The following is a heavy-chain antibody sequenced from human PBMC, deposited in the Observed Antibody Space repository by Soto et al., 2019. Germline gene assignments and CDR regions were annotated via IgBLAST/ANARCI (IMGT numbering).Heavy chain of an antibody. J-gene: IGHJ6*02. CDR1: VFSLSTSVMR. CDR3: ARTLTGGVSRYYYYGMDV. D-gene: IGHD7-27*01. V-gene: IGHV2-70*01. Sequence: PTHSLTVTCTFSVFSLSTSVMRVNWPRQPPGKALEWLALIDWDDDKYYSTSLKTRLTISKDTSKNQVVLTMTNMDPVDTATYYCARTLTGGVSRYYYYGMDVWGQGTTVNV. CDR2: IDWDDDK.